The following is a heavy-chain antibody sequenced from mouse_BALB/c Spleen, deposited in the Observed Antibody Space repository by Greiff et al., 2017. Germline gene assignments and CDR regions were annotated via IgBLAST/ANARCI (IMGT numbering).Heavy chain of an antibody. CDR2: IWSGGST. CDR3: ATPYAMDY. CDR1: GFSLTSYG. J-gene: IGHJ4*01. Sequence: QVQLKESGPGLVQPSQSLSITCTVSGFSLTSYGVHWVRQSPGKGLEWLGVIWSGGSTDYNAAFISRLSISKDNSKSQVFFKMNSLQANDTAIYYCATPYAMDYWGQGTSVTVSS. V-gene: IGHV2-2*02.